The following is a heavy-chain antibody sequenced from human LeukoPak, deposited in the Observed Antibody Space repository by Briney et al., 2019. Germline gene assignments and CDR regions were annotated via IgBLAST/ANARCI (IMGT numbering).Heavy chain of an antibody. Sequence: PGGSLRLSCAASGFTFSTYAISWVRQAPGKGLEWVSYISGSSSTIYYADSVKGRFTISRDNAKNSLFLQMNSLRAEDTAVYYCARVYDYGETWGQGTLVTVSS. J-gene: IGHJ4*02. V-gene: IGHV3-48*01. D-gene: IGHD4-17*01. CDR1: GFTFSTYA. CDR3: ARVYDYGET. CDR2: ISGSSSTI.